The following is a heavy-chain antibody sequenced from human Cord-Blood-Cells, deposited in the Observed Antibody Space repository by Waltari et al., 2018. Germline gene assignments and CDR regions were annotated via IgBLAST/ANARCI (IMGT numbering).Heavy chain of an antibody. J-gene: IGHJ4*02. CDR1: GYTFTSYA. Sequence: QVQLVQSGAEVKKPGASVKVSCKASGYTFTSYAMHCVRQAPGQRLEWMGWINAGNGNTKYSQKFQGRVTITRDTSASTAYMELSSLRSEDTAVYYCARDLSGSYYFDYWGQGTLVTASS. V-gene: IGHV1-3*01. D-gene: IGHD1-26*01. CDR2: INAGNGNT. CDR3: ARDLSGSYYFDY.